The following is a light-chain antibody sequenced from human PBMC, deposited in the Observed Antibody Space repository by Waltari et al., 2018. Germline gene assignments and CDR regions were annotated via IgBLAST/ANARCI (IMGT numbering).Light chain of an antibody. V-gene: IGKV3-20*01. CDR3: QQYGRSPPYT. CDR2: GAS. CDR1: HSVSSNY. Sequence: EIVLTQSPGTLSLSPGERATLSCRASHSVSSNYLAWYQQRPGQPPRLRSYGASKSATGIPDRFSGSGSGTDFTLTIFRLEPEDFAVYYCQQYGRSPPYTFGQGTKLEIK. J-gene: IGKJ2*01.